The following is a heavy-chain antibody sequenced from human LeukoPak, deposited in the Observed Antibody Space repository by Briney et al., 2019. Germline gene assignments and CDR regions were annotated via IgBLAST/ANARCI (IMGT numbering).Heavy chain of an antibody. V-gene: IGHV4-4*07. J-gene: IGHJ4*02. CDR3: ARVGGYEDY. CDR2: IYSTGST. CDR1: GDSITSYY. Sequence: PSETLSLTCTVSGDSITSYYWSWIRRSAGKGLEWIGRIYSTGSTNYNPSLKSRVTMSVDTSKNQFSLKLSSVTAADTAVYYCARVGGYEDYWGQGTLVTVSS. D-gene: IGHD3-3*01.